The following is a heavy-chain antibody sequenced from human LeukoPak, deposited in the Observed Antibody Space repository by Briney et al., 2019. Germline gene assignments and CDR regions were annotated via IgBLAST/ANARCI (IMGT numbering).Heavy chain of an antibody. V-gene: IGHV3-73*01. D-gene: IGHD3-16*01. J-gene: IGHJ4*02. CDR2: IRRKGNDYAT. Sequence: GGSLRLCCAASGFSFSGSAIHWVRQASGKGLEWVGHIRRKGNDYATAYTASVKGRFTISRDDSKNTAFLQMDSLKTEDTAVYFCARLGGSPPYFDYWGQGTLVTVSS. CDR3: ARLGGSPPYFDY. CDR1: GFSFSGSA.